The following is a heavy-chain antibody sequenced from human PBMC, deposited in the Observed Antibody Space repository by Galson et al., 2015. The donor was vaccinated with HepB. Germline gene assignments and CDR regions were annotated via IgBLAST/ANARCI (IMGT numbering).Heavy chain of an antibody. V-gene: IGHV1-58*01. CDR2: IVVGSGNT. D-gene: IGHD4-17*01. CDR1: GFTFTSSA. J-gene: IGHJ6*03. Sequence: SVKVSCKASGFTFTSSAVQWVRQARGQRLEWIGWIVVGSGNTNYAQKFQERVTITRDMSTSTAYMELSSLRSEDTAVYYCAADSGAFYGDYPSPYYMDVWGKGTTVTVSS. CDR3: AADSGAFYGDYPSPYYMDV.